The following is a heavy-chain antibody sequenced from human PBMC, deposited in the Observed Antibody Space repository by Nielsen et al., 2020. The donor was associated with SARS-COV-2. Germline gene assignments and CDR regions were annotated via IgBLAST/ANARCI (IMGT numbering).Heavy chain of an antibody. Sequence: GESLKISCAAPGFTFSDYYMSWIRQAPGKGLEWISYIRSGSTYTNYADSVKGRFTISRDDAKNSLYLQMNSLRAEDTAVYYCAREGRDLPLDYWGQGVLVTVSS. CDR2: IRSGSTYT. CDR3: AREGRDLPLDY. D-gene: IGHD5-24*01. CDR1: GFTFSDYY. V-gene: IGHV3-11*05. J-gene: IGHJ4*02.